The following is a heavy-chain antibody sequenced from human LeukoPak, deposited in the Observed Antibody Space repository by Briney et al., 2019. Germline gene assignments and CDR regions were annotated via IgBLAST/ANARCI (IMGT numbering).Heavy chain of an antibody. V-gene: IGHV4-39*01. CDR2: IYYSGST. Sequence: SETLSLTCTVSGGSISSSSYYWGWIRQPPGKGLEWIGSIYYSGSTYYNPSLKSRVTISVDTSKNQFSVKLSSVTAADTAVYYCARHWRAAAGKNWFDPWGQGTLVTVSS. D-gene: IGHD6-13*01. CDR1: GGSISSSSYY. J-gene: IGHJ5*02. CDR3: ARHWRAAAGKNWFDP.